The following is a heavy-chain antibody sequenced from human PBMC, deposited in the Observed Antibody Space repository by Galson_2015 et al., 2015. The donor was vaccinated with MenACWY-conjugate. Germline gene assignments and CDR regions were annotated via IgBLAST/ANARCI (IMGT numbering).Heavy chain of an antibody. CDR1: GAAITRSDYY. CDR3: ARESSYCAGGTCGYF. J-gene: IGHJ4*02. Sequence: LSLTCTASGAAITRSDYYGSWIRQSPGKGLEWIGTVFYNGTTYYNPSLKSRVTISVDTSKHQISLNLHSATSADTAVYYCARESSYCAGGTCGYFWGQGALVTVSS. CDR2: VFYNGTT. D-gene: IGHD2-15*01. V-gene: IGHV4-39*07.